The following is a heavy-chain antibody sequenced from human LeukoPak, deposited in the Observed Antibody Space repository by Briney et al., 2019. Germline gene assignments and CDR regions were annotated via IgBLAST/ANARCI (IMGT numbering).Heavy chain of an antibody. CDR3: AKSNGGSYDFWSGYPRIGGAFDI. J-gene: IGHJ3*02. Sequence: GGSLRLSCAASGFTFSSYAMSWVRQAPGKGLEWVSAISGSGGSTYYADSVKGRFTNSRDNSKNTLYLQMNSLRAEDTAVYYCAKSNGGSYDFWSGYPRIGGAFDIWGQGTMVTVSS. CDR1: GFTFSSYA. V-gene: IGHV3-23*01. D-gene: IGHD3-3*01. CDR2: ISGSGGST.